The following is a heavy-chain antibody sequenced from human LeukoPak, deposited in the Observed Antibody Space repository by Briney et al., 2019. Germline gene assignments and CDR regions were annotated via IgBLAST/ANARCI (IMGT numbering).Heavy chain of an antibody. CDR1: GGSISSGGYY. V-gene: IGHV4-61*08. D-gene: IGHD5/OR15-5a*01. CDR2: IYYSGST. J-gene: IGHJ4*02. Sequence: SETLSLTCAVSGGSISSGGYYWSWIRQPPGKGLEWIGYIYYSGSTNYNPSLKSRVTISVDTSKNQFSLKLSSVTAADTAVYYCARALYDLGGYFDYWGQGTLVTVSS. CDR3: ARALYDLGGYFDY.